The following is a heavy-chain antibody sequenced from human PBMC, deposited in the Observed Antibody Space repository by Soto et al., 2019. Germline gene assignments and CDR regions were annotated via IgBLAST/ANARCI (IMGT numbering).Heavy chain of an antibody. CDR2: LNPNGTFT. D-gene: IGHD7-27*01. CDR3: ARGGTSTNYWGLFNN. J-gene: IGHJ4*02. CDR1: GFTFSGYW. Sequence: EVQLVESGGGLVQPGGSLRLSCAGSGFTFSGYWMHWVRQAPGKGPVWVSRLNPNGTFTTNADSVKGRFTISRDNAKNTVYLQMTSLRADDTAVYYFARGGTSTNYWGLFNNWGQGNLVTVSS. V-gene: IGHV3-74*01.